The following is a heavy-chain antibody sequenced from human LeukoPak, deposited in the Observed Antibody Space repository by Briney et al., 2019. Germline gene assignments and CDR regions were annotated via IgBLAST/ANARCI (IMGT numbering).Heavy chain of an antibody. J-gene: IGHJ4*02. Sequence: PGGSLRLSCAASGFTFSSYWMSWVRQAPGKGLEWVANIKQDGSEKYYVDSVKGRFTISRDNAKNSLYLQMNSLRAEDTAVYYCASGAPSYYFDYWGQGTLVTVSS. CDR2: IKQDGSEK. CDR1: GFTFSSYW. CDR3: ASGAPSYYFDY. D-gene: IGHD6-6*01. V-gene: IGHV3-7*01.